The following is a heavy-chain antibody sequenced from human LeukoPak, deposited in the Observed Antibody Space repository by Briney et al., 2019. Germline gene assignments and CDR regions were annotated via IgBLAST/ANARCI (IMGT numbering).Heavy chain of an antibody. D-gene: IGHD6-25*01. J-gene: IGHJ4*02. Sequence: RASVKVSCTASGYTFTSYAMNWVRQAPGQGLEWMGGIIPIFGTANYAQKFQGRVTITTDESTSTAYMELSSLRSEDTAVYYCARLAAADLGFDYWGQGTLVTVSS. CDR1: GYTFTSYA. V-gene: IGHV1-69*05. CDR2: IIPIFGTA. CDR3: ARLAAADLGFDY.